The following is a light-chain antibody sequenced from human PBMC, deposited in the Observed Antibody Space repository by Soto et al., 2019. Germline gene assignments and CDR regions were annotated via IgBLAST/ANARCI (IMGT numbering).Light chain of an antibody. CDR3: QQYHRSSIT. Sequence: DIKLNQSPSTLSASVRDRVTITCLASQSLNNDLAWYQQKPGKAPNLLIYDASTLERGVPSRFSGTGSGTEFTLAINSLQPDDFATYYCQQYHRSSITFGQGSRLEIK. CDR1: QSLNND. V-gene: IGKV1-5*01. CDR2: DAS. J-gene: IGKJ5*01.